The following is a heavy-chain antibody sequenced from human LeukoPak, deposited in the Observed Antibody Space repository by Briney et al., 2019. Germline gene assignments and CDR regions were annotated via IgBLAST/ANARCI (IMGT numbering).Heavy chain of an antibody. Sequence: GGSLRLSCAASGFTFGDYAMSWVRQAPGKGLEWVGFIRTEAYDGATDYGASVKGRFNISRDDSKNIAYLQINSLNTEDTAVYYCTRTFGYYYFYMDVWGKGTTVIVSS. CDR1: GFTFGDYA. D-gene: IGHD3-16*01. V-gene: IGHV3-49*04. J-gene: IGHJ6*03. CDR3: TRTFGYYYFYMDV. CDR2: IRTEAYDGAT.